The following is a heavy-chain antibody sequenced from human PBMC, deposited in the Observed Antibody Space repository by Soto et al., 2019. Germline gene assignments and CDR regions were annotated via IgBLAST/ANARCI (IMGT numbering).Heavy chain of an antibody. CDR1: GYSFTNYW. CDR2: IYPGDSDI. D-gene: IGHD2-8*01. CDR3: ARQPSNGQWFV. J-gene: IGHJ6*02. V-gene: IGHV5-51*01. Sequence: GESLKISCKGSGYSFTNYWIGWVRQMPGKGLEWVAIIYPGDSDIRYSPSFQGQVTISADKSISTAYLQWRSLKASDTAIYYCARQPSNGQWFVWGQGTTVTVSS.